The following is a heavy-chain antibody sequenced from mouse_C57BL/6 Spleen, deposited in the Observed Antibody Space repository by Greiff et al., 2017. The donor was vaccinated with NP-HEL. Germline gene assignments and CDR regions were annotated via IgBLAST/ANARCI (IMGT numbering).Heavy chain of an antibody. Sequence: EVQLQQSGPGLVKPSQSLSLTCSVTGYSITSGYYWNWIRQFPGNKLEWMGYISYDGSNNYNPSLKNRISITRDTSKNQFFLKLNSVTTEDTATYYCASLLRDLYFDYWGQGTTLTVSS. CDR2: ISYDGSN. CDR1: GYSITSGYY. CDR3: ASLLRDLYFDY. D-gene: IGHD1-1*01. V-gene: IGHV3-6*01. J-gene: IGHJ2*01.